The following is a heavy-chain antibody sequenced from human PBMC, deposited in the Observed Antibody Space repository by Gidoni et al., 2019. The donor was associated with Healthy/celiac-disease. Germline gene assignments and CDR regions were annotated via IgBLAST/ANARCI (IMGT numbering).Heavy chain of an antibody. V-gene: IGHV1-69*01. J-gene: IGHJ6*02. CDR2: IIPIFGQA. Sequence: QVQLVQSGAEVKKPGSSVKVSCKASGGTFSSYAISWVRQAPGQGLEWMGGIIPIFGQATYEQKFQAGVTFTADESTSTAYMELSSLGSEDTALYYCARGYCSGGSCYSGYYYYGMDVWGQGTTVTVSS. D-gene: IGHD2-15*01. CDR3: ARGYCSGGSCYSGYYYYGMDV. CDR1: GGTFSSYA.